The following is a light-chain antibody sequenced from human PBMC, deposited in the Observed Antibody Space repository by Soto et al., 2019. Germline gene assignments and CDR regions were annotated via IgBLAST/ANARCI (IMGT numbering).Light chain of an antibody. CDR1: QSVSSY. J-gene: IGKJ1*01. Sequence: EIMMTQSPATLSVSPGERATLSCRASQSVSSYLAWYQQKPGQAPRLLIYDASTRATGIPARFSGSGSGTEFTLTISSLQSEDFAVYYCQQYNNWPRTFGQGTKVDIK. V-gene: IGKV3-15*01. CDR2: DAS. CDR3: QQYNNWPRT.